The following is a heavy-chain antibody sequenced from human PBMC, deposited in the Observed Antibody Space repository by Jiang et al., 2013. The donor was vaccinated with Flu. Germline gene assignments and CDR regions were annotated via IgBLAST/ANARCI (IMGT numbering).Heavy chain of an antibody. CDR2: IYYSGST. CDR3: ARHGRWSHPSDY. V-gene: IGHV4-31*01. CDR1: GGSISSGGYY. D-gene: IGHD4-23*01. J-gene: IGHJ4*02. Sequence: GLVKPSQTLSLTCTVSGGSISSGGYYWSWIRQHPGKGLEWIGYIYYSGSTYYNPSLKSLVTISVDTSKNQFSLKLSSVTAADTAVYYCARHGRWSHPSDYWGQGTLVTVSS.